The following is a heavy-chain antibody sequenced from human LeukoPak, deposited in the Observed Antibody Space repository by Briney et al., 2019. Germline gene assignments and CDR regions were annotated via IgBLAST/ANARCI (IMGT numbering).Heavy chain of an antibody. J-gene: IGHJ4*02. CDR3: AKELLWFGELPPAY. V-gene: IGHV3-23*01. Sequence: PGGSLRLSCAASGFTFSSYAMTWVRQAPGRGLEWVSAISGGGGSAYYADSVKGRFTISRDNSKNTLYLQMNSLRAEDTAVYYCAKELLWFGELPPAYWGQGTLVTVPS. CDR1: GFTFSSYA. D-gene: IGHD3-10*01. CDR2: ISGGGGSA.